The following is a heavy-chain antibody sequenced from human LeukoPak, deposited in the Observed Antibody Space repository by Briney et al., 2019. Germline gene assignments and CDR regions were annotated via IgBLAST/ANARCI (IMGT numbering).Heavy chain of an antibody. CDR1: GYTFTGYY. V-gene: IGHV1-2*02. Sequence: GASVKVSCKASGYTFTGYYMHWVRQAPGQGLEWMGWINPNSGGTNYAQKFQGRVTMTRDTSISTAYMELSRLRSDDTAVYYCARGLQPEYCSSTSCYINWFDPWGQGTLVTVSS. D-gene: IGHD2-2*02. CDR3: ARGLQPEYCSSTSCYINWFDP. J-gene: IGHJ5*02. CDR2: INPNSGGT.